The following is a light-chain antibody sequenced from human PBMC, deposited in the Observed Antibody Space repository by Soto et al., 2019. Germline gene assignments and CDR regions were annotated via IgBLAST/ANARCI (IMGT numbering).Light chain of an antibody. J-gene: IGKJ2*01. Sequence: DIQMTQSPSTLSASVGDRVTITCRASQSISTGLAWFQQKPGKAPKLLIYKASTLEGGVPSRFSGSGSGTDFTLTVTSLQPDDLATYYCQQYNSYPYTLGQGTKLEIK. V-gene: IGKV1-5*03. CDR1: QSISTG. CDR3: QQYNSYPYT. CDR2: KAS.